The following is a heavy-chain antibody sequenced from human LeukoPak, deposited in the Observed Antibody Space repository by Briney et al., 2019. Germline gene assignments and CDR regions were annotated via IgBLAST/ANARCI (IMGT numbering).Heavy chain of an antibody. CDR1: GGSISSSNW. V-gene: IGHV4-4*02. Sequence: SGTLSLTCAVSGGSISSSNWWTWVRQSPGKGLEWIGEIYHSGNTNYNPSLKSRVTISVDKSKNQFSLKLSSVTAADTAVYYCARVRDGFNSSPFDYWGQGTLVTVSS. J-gene: IGHJ4*02. CDR3: ARVRDGFNSSPFDY. D-gene: IGHD5-24*01. CDR2: IYHSGNT.